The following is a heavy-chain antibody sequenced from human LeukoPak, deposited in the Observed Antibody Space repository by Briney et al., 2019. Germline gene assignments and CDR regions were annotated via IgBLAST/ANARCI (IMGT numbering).Heavy chain of an antibody. Sequence: GASVKVSCKASGYTFTGYYMHWVRQAPGQGLEWMGWINANSGGTNYAQKFQGRVTMTRDTSISTAYMELSRLRSDDTAVYYCARGGVVVVPAAIGWFDPWGQGTLVTVSS. D-gene: IGHD2-2*01. J-gene: IGHJ5*02. CDR2: INANSGGT. CDR1: GYTFTGYY. CDR3: ARGGVVVVPAAIGWFDP. V-gene: IGHV1-2*02.